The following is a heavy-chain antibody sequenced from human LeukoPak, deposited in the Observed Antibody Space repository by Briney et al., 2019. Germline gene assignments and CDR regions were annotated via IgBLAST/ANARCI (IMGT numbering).Heavy chain of an antibody. CDR3: ARAGTSPDAFDI. CDR2: ISSSSSYI. Sequence: GGSLRLSCAASGFTSSSYSMNWVRQAPGKGLEWVSSISSSSSYIYYADSVKGRFTISRDNAKNSLYLQMNSLRAEDTAVYYCARAGTSPDAFDIWGQGTMVTVSS. D-gene: IGHD3/OR15-3a*01. V-gene: IGHV3-21*01. J-gene: IGHJ3*02. CDR1: GFTSSSYS.